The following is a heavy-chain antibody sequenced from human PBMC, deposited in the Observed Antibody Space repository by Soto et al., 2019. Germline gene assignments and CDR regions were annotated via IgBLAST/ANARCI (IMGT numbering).Heavy chain of an antibody. J-gene: IGHJ3*02. CDR3: ANVVLMVYAQVDAFDI. CDR1: GFTFSSYA. D-gene: IGHD2-8*01. CDR2: ISGSGGST. Sequence: GGSLRLSCAASGFTFSSYAMSWVRQAPGKGLEWVSAISGSGGSTYYADSVKGRFTISRDNSKNTLYLQMNSLRAEDTAVYYCANVVLMVYAQVDAFDIWGQGTMVTVSS. V-gene: IGHV3-23*01.